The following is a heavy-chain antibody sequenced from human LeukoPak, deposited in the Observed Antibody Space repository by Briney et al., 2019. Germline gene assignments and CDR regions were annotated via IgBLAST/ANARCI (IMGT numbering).Heavy chain of an antibody. J-gene: IGHJ4*02. CDR2: IFPVLGSP. V-gene: IGHV1-69*06. Sequence: ASVEVSCKASEATFNSYAISWVRQVPGQGLEWMGGIFPVLGSPNYAQKFQGRVTITSDKSTRTVSMELSSLRSEDTAIYYCARDLRGDFFLDYWGQGTLVTVSS. D-gene: IGHD2-21*02. CDR1: EATFNSYA. CDR3: ARDLRGDFFLDY.